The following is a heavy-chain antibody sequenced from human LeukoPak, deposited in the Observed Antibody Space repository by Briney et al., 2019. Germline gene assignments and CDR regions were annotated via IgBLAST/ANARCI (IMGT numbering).Heavy chain of an antibody. Sequence: ASVKVSCKVSGYTLTEISMHWVRQAPGKGLEWMGGFDPEDGETIYAQKFQGRVTMTEDTSTDTAYMELSSLRSEDTAVYYCATLPYCSSTSCYDTNWFDPWGQGTLVTVSS. V-gene: IGHV1-24*01. CDR2: FDPEDGET. J-gene: IGHJ5*02. CDR3: ATLPYCSSTSCYDTNWFDP. D-gene: IGHD2-2*01. CDR1: GYTLTEIS.